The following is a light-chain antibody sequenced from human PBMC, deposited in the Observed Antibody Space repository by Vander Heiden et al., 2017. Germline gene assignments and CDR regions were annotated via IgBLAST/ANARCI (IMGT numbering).Light chain of an antibody. CDR1: QNINTY. J-gene: IGKJ2*01. CDR3: QQSYSIPFT. Sequence: DIQMTQSPSSLSASVGDRVTITYRASQNINTYLVWYQQKPGKAPNLLIYAASTLQSDVPSRFSASGSDTDFTLTISGLHPDDFATYYCQQSYSIPFTFGQGTRLEVK. V-gene: IGKV1-39*01. CDR2: AAS.